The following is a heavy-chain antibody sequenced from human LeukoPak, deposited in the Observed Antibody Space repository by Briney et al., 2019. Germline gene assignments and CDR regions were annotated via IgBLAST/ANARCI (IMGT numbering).Heavy chain of an antibody. Sequence: PGGSLRLSCAASGFTFSSYSMNWVRQAPGKGLEWVSSISSSSSYIYHADSVKGRFTISRDNAKNSLYLQMNSLRAEDTAVYYCARGLFDYWGQGTLVTVSS. J-gene: IGHJ4*02. V-gene: IGHV3-21*01. CDR1: GFTFSSYS. CDR3: ARGLFDY. CDR2: ISSSSSYI.